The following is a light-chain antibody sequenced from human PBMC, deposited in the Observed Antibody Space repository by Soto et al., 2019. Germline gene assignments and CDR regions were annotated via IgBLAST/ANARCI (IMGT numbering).Light chain of an antibody. Sequence: DIQMTQSPSSVSASVGDIVTITCRASQGISSWLAWYQQKPGKAPKLLIYAASNLQTGVPSRFSGSGSGTDFTLTINSLQPEDFATYSCQQSYSTPITFGQGTRLEI. CDR1: QGISSW. J-gene: IGKJ5*01. CDR3: QQSYSTPIT. V-gene: IGKV1-12*01. CDR2: AAS.